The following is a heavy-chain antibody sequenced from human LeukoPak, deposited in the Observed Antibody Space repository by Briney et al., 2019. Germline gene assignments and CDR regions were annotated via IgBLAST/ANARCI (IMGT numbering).Heavy chain of an antibody. D-gene: IGHD3-22*01. V-gene: IGHV1-69*13. CDR1: GGTFSSCA. J-gene: IGHJ5*02. CDR3: AREEGQVYYYDSSENWFDP. Sequence: ASVKVSCKASGGTFSSCAISWVRQAPGQGLEWMGGIIPIFGTANYAQKFQGRVTITADESTSTAYMELSSLRSEDTAVYYCAREEGQVYYYDSSENWFDPWGQGTLVTVSS. CDR2: IIPIFGTA.